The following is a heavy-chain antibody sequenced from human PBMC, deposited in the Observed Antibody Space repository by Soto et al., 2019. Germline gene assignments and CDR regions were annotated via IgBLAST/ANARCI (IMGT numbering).Heavy chain of an antibody. CDR1: GYTFTSYA. D-gene: IGHD3-3*01. J-gene: IGHJ5*02. CDR3: AREAQRITIFGVAPNNWFDP. Sequence: ASVKVSCKASGYTFTSYAMRWVRQAPGQRLEWMGWINAGNGNTKYSQKFQGRVTITRDTSASTAYMELSSLRSEDTAVYYCAREAQRITIFGVAPNNWFDPWGQGTLVTVSS. CDR2: INAGNGNT. V-gene: IGHV1-3*01.